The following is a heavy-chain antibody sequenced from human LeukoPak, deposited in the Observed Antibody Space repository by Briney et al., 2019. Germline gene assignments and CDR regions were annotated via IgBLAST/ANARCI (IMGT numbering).Heavy chain of an antibody. CDR2: IYYSGST. V-gene: IGHV4-30-4*01. D-gene: IGHD3-9*01. CDR1: GGSISSGDYY. J-gene: IGHJ6*02. Sequence: SQTLSLTCTVSGGSISSGDYYWSWIRQPPGKCLEWIGYIYYSGSTYYNPSRKSRVTISVDTSKKQFSLNLSSVTAAATAVYYRAIDKVGRDNYHIFWYYGMDVWGQGTTVTVSS. CDR3: AIDKVGRDNYHIFWYYGMDV.